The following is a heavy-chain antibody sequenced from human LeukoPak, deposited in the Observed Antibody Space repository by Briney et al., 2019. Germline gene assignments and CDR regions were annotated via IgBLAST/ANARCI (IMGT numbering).Heavy chain of an antibody. J-gene: IGHJ4*02. D-gene: IGHD2-15*01. CDR2: ISSSGSTI. Sequence: GGSLRLSCAASGFTFSDYYMSWIRQAPGKGREGVSYISSSGSTIYYADSVKGRFTISRDNAKNSLYLQINSLRAEDTAVYYCARMRTNGGSCYFDYWGQGTLVTVSS. V-gene: IGHV3-11*01. CDR3: ARMRTNGGSCYFDY. CDR1: GFTFSDYY.